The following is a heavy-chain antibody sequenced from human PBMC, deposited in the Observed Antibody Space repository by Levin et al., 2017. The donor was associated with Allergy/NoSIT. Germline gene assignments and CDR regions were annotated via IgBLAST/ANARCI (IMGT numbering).Heavy chain of an antibody. J-gene: IGHJ4*02. V-gene: IGHV3-15*01. CDR2: IKSKRDGGTT. CDR3: AIDIPGGADPLDY. CDR1: GFIFSYAW. D-gene: IGHD2-2*02. Sequence: SCAASGFIFSYAWMGWVRQAPGKGLEWVAHIKSKRDGGTTESAAPVKGRFTISRDDSKDTLYLQMDSLKTEDTAVYYCAIDIPGGADPLDYWGQGTLVTISS.